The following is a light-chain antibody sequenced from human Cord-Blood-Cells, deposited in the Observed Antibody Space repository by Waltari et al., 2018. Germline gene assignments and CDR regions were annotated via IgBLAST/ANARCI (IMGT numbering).Light chain of an antibody. Sequence: QSALTQPASVSGSPGQSITISCTGTSSDVGGYNYGSWYHQHPGKAPKLMIYDVSKRPSGVSNRFSGSKSGNTASLTISGLQAEDEADYYCSSYTSSSTWVFGGGTKLTVL. V-gene: IGLV2-14*01. CDR1: SSDVGGYNY. J-gene: IGLJ3*02. CDR3: SSYTSSSTWV. CDR2: DVS.